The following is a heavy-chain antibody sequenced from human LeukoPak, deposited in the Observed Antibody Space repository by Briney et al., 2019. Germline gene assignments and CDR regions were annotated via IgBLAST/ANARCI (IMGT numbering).Heavy chain of an antibody. CDR2: IYYSGST. V-gene: IGHV4-38-2*01. CDR1: GYSISSGYY. Sequence: PSETLSLTCAVSGYSISSGYYWGWIRQPPGKGLEWIGSIYYSGSTYYNPSLKSRVTISVDTSKNQFSLKLSSVTAADTAGYYCASTGRILWFGELLYSFDYWGQGTLVTVSS. D-gene: IGHD3-10*01. J-gene: IGHJ4*02. CDR3: ASTGRILWFGELLYSFDY.